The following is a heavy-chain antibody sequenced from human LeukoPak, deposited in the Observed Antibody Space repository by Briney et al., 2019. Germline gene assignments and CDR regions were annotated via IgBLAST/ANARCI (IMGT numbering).Heavy chain of an antibody. J-gene: IGHJ4*02. Sequence: SQTLSLTCAISGDSGSSNGASWNWIRQSPSRGLQWLGRTYYRSQQWHSDYAPSVKGRITLNPDTSKNQFSLQLNSMTPEDTALYYCGRETDFGVVTNWGQGTLVTVSS. CDR1: GDSGSSNGAS. CDR2: TYYRSQQWHS. CDR3: GRETDFGVVTN. D-gene: IGHD3-3*01. V-gene: IGHV6-1*01.